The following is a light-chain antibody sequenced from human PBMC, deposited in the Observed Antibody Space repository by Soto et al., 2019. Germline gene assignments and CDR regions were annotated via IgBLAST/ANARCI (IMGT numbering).Light chain of an antibody. J-gene: IGKJ1*01. CDR1: QTIANNY. CDR3: QQYNSYWT. Sequence: ALTQSPGTLSLSPGARATLSCRASQTIANNYLTWYQQKPGQAPRLLIYGASSRASGIPARFSGSGSGTEFTLTISSLQPDDFATYYCQQYNSYWTFGQGTKVDIK. CDR2: GAS. V-gene: IGKV3-20*01.